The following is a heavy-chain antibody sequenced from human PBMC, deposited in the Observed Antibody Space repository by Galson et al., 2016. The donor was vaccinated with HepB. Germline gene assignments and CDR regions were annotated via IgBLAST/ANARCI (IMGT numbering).Heavy chain of an antibody. D-gene: IGHD2-2*01. J-gene: IGHJ4*02. CDR3: ARDGGGSGTPDFDY. CDR2: IIPILGTP. V-gene: IGHV1-69*13. CDR1: GGTFSTYA. Sequence: SVKVSCKAPGGTFSTYAFNWVRQAPGQGLEWMGGIIPILGTPNYAQNFQGRVTITADESTSTAYMERSSLRSEDTAVYYCARDGGGSGTPDFDYWGQGTLVTVSS.